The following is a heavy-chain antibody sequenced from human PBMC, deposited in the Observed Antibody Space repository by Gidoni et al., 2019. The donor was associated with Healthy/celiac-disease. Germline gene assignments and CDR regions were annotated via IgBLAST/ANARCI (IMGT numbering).Heavy chain of an antibody. CDR3: ARVSIAVAGLVDY. CDR2: IYYSGST. Sequence: QVQLQESGPGLVKPSETLSLTCTVSGGSISSYYWSWIRQPPGKGLEWIGYIYYSGSTNYSPSLKSRVTISVDTSKNQFSLKLSSVTAADTAVYYCARVSIAVAGLVDYWGQGTLVTVSS. J-gene: IGHJ4*02. V-gene: IGHV4-59*01. D-gene: IGHD6-19*01. CDR1: GGSISSYY.